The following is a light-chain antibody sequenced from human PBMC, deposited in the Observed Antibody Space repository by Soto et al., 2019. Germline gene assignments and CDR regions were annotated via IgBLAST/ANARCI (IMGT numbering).Light chain of an antibody. CDR3: CSYAGSGTWV. V-gene: IGLV2-23*01. CDR1: SSDVGSYNL. J-gene: IGLJ3*02. CDR2: EGS. Sequence: QSALTQPASVSASPGQSITISCTGTSSDVGSYNLVSWYQQHPGRAPKLMIFEGSKRPSGVSNRFSGSKSGSTASLTISGLQAEDEADYYCCSYAGSGTWVFGGGTKLTVL.